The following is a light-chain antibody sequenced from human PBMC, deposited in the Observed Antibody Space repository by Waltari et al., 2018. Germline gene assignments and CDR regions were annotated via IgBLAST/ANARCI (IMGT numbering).Light chain of an antibody. V-gene: IGLV2-14*03. CDR3: ISYTSSSTLA. J-gene: IGLJ2*01. CDR2: DVT. CDR1: SGDVGGYKY. Sequence: QSALTQPASVSGSPGQSITISCTGTSGDVGGYKYVSWYQQHPGKAPKLMIYDVTNRPSWCSNRFSCSNSGNTASLTSSGLHAEDEAYYYCISYTSSSTLAFGGGTKLTVL.